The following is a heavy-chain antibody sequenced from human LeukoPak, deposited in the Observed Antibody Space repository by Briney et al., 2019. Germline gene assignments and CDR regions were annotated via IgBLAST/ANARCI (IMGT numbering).Heavy chain of an antibody. D-gene: IGHD6-13*01. CDR1: GFTFSSYW. CDR3: ARDSPHSSSFAYDY. J-gene: IGHJ4*02. V-gene: IGHV3-7*01. Sequence: GGSLRLSCAASGFTFSSYWMSWVRQAPGKGLEWVANIQLDGSEKYYVDSVRGRFTISRDNAKNSLYLQMWSLRAEDTAMYYCARDSPHSSSFAYDYWGQGTLVTVSS. CDR2: IQLDGSEK.